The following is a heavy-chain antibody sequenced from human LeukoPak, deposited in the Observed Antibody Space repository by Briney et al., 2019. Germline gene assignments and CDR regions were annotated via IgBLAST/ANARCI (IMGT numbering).Heavy chain of an antibody. CDR2: IYYSGST. V-gene: IGHV4-59*01. Sequence: SETLSLTCTVSGGSISSYYWSWIRQPPGKGLEWIGYIYYSGSTNYNPSLKSRVTISVDTSKNQFSLKLSSVTAADTAVYYCARGGYLWFGELLTRFDPWGQGTLVTVSS. CDR1: GGSISSYY. D-gene: IGHD3-10*01. J-gene: IGHJ5*02. CDR3: ARGGYLWFGELLTRFDP.